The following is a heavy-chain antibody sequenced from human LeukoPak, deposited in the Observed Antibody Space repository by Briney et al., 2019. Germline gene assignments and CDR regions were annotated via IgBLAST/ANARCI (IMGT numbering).Heavy chain of an antibody. D-gene: IGHD5-12*01. CDR3: NVATTYDWYYFDY. CDR2: IYSGGST. Sequence: GGSLRLSCAASGFTVSSNYMSWVRQAPGKGLEWVSVIYSGGSTYYADSVKGRFTISRDNSKNTLYLQMNSLRAEDTAVYYCNVATTYDWYYFDYWGQGTLVTVSS. V-gene: IGHV3-53*01. J-gene: IGHJ4*02. CDR1: GFTVSSNY.